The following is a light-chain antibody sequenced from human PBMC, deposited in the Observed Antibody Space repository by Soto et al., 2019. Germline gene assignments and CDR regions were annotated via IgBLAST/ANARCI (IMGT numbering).Light chain of an antibody. Sequence: DIQMTQSPSSLSASLGDRVTITCRASQNINSHLNWYQQKPGKAPKVLIYAASRLQSGVPSRFSGSGSGTEFTLNISSLEPEDFATYYCQQSHITTLFTFGKGTKLEIK. CDR1: QNINSH. CDR2: AAS. CDR3: QQSHITTLFT. V-gene: IGKV1-39*01. J-gene: IGKJ2*01.